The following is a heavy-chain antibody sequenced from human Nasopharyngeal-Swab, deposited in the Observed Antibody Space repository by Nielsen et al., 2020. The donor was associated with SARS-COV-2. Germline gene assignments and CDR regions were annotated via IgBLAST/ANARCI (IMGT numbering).Heavy chain of an antibody. CDR2: ISSSSSYI. CDR3: ARGGSYSSSWYPTY. CDR1: GFTFSSYS. D-gene: IGHD6-13*01. J-gene: IGHJ4*02. Sequence: GGSLRLSCAASGFTFSSYSMNWVRQAPGKGLEWVSSISSSSSYIYYADSVKGRFTISRDNAKNTLYLQMNSLRAEDTAVYYCARGGSYSSSWYPTYWGQGTLVTVSS. V-gene: IGHV3-21*01.